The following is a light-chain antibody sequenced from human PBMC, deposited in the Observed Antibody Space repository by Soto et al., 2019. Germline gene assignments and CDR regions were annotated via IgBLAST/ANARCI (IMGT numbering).Light chain of an antibody. CDR1: HSVTTN. J-gene: IGKJ1*01. Sequence: EVVMTQSPATLSVSPGERVTLSCRASHSVTTNLAWYQQKPGQVPRLLIHGAFNRAIGVPAGFSGSGSGTEFTLTISSLEPEDFAVYYCQQYSGPPWTFGQGTRVEIK. CDR3: QQYSGPPWT. CDR2: GAF. V-gene: IGKV3-15*01.